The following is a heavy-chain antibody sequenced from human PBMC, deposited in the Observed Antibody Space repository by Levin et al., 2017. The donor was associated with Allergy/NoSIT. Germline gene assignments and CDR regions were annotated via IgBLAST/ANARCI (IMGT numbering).Heavy chain of an antibody. D-gene: IGHD6-13*01. CDR2: LLLLLLPL. J-gene: IGHJ4*02. Sequence: LSFSPSGFTFSSYSMNWVRQAPGPFLSFFSSLLLLLLPLSSADSVKGRFTISRDNAKNSLYLQMNSLRDEDTAVYYCARDLAAAGFVGGYWGQGTLVTVSS. CDR1: GFTFSSYS. V-gene: IGHV3-48*02. CDR3: ARDLAAAGFVGGY.